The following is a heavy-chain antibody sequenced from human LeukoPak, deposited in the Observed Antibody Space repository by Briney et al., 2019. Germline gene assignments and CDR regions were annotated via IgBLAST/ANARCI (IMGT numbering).Heavy chain of an antibody. V-gene: IGHV4-59*08. Sequence: SETLSLPCSVPGGPLSSYLWGWIREPPGEGVEGIGYIYYSGSTNYNPSLKSRVTISVDTSKNQFSLKLSSVTAADTAVYYCAGINWNRSLAFDYWGQGTLVTVSS. CDR1: GGPLSSYL. D-gene: IGHD1-1*01. J-gene: IGHJ4*02. CDR3: AGINWNRSLAFDY. CDR2: IYYSGST.